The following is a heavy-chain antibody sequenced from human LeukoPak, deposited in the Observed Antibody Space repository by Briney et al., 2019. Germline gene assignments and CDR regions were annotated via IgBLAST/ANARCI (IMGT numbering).Heavy chain of an antibody. V-gene: IGHV4-59*08. CDR2: IYYTGST. CDR3: ARKSARGGDFDY. Sequence: SETLSLTCTVSGGSISDYYWNWIRQPPGKGLEWIGNIYYTGSTNYNPSLRSRVTISVDTSKNQFSPKLSSVTATDTAIYYCARKSARGGDFDYWGQGTLVTASS. J-gene: IGHJ4*02. CDR1: GGSISDYY. D-gene: IGHD6-6*01.